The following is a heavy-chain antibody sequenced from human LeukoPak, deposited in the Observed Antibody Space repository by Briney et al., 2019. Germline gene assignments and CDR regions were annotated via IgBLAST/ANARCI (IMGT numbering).Heavy chain of an antibody. D-gene: IGHD3-22*01. CDR1: GFTFSSYG. CDR3: ARARLLLSGAFDI. V-gene: IGHV3-33*01. CDR2: IWYDGSNK. J-gene: IGHJ3*02. Sequence: PGRSLRLSCAASGFTFSSYGMHWVRQAPGKGLEWVAVIWYDGSNKYYADSVKGRFTISRENAKNSLYLQMNSLRAGDTAVYYCARARLLLSGAFDIWGQGTMVTVSS.